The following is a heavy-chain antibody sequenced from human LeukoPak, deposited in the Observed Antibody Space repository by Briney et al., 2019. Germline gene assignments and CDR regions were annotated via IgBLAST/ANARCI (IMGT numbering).Heavy chain of an antibody. CDR1: GSSISSYY. CDR3: ARVPSSHPYYHYYMDV. Sequence: PSETLSLTCTVSGSSISSYYWSWIRQPPGKGLEWIGYIYYSGSTNYNPSLKSRVTISVDTSKNQFSLKLSSVTAADTAVYYCARVPSSHPYYHYYMDVWGKGTTVTVSS. V-gene: IGHV4-59*01. D-gene: IGHD2-2*01. CDR2: IYYSGST. J-gene: IGHJ6*03.